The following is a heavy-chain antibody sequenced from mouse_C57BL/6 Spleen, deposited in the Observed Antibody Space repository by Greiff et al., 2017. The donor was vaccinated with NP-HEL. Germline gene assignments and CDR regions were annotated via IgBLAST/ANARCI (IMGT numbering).Heavy chain of an antibody. J-gene: IGHJ4*01. CDR1: GFNIKNTY. D-gene: IGHD1-1*01. CDR2: IDPANGNT. CDR3: ARSGIYYYGSSPYYYAMDY. V-gene: IGHV14-3*01. Sequence: VQLQQSVAELVRPGASVKLSCTASGFNIKNTYMHWVKQRPEQGLEWIGRIDPANGNTKYAPKFQGKATITADTSSNTAYLQLSSLTSEDTAIYYCARSGIYYYGSSPYYYAMDYWGQGTSVTVSS.